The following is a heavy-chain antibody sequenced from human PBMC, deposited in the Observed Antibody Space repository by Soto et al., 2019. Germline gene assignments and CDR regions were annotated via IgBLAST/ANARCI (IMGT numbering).Heavy chain of an antibody. J-gene: IGHJ5*02. V-gene: IGHV3-7*01. CDR3: ARVPNDYGINWLDP. Sequence: GGSLRLSCAASGFTFSSYWMSWVRQAPGKGLEWVANIKQDGSEKYYVDSVKGRFTISRDNAKNSLYLQMNSLRAEDTAVYYCARVPNDYGINWLDPWGQGTRVTVSS. D-gene: IGHD4-17*01. CDR2: IKQDGSEK. CDR1: GFTFSSYW.